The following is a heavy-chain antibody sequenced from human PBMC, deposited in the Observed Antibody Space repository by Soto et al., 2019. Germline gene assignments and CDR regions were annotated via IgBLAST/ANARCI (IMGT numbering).Heavy chain of an antibody. CDR1: GFTFSSYG. V-gene: IGHV3-33*01. D-gene: IGHD1-26*01. CDR3: ARQQASTKYTYSGSPPPYGMDV. CDR2: IWYDGSNK. Sequence: GSLRLAGTASGFTFSSYGMHWVRQAPGKGLEWVAVIWYDGSNKYYADSVKGRFTISRDNSKNTLYLQMNSLRAEDTAVYYCARQQASTKYTYSGSPPPYGMDVWGQGTKVTVYS. J-gene: IGHJ6*02.